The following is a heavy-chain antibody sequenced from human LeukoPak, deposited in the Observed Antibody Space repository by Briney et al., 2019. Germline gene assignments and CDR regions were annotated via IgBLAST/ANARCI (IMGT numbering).Heavy chain of an antibody. CDR3: ARSRLWFDY. CDR2: IYNSGST. Sequence: SETLSLTCAVSGASISRYYWTWIRQPPGKGLEWIGYIYNSGSTNYNPSLKSRVTISVDTSKNQISLKLSSVTAADTAVYYCARSRLWFDYWGQGTLVTVSS. V-gene: IGHV4-59*01. D-gene: IGHD2-21*01. J-gene: IGHJ4*02. CDR1: GASISRYY.